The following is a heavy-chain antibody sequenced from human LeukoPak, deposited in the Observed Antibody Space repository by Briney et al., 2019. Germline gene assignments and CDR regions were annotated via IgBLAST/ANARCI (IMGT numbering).Heavy chain of an antibody. CDR3: AMLPWGRYHYYYYGMDV. CDR2: IIPIFGTA. D-gene: IGHD3-16*02. J-gene: IGHJ6*02. Sequence: ASVKVSCKASGYTFTSYAMNWVRQAPGQGLEWMGWIIPIFGTANYAQKFQGRVTITADESTSTAYMELSSLRSEDTAVYYCAMLPWGRYHYYYYGMDVWGQGTTVTVSS. V-gene: IGHV1-69*13. CDR1: GYTFTSYA.